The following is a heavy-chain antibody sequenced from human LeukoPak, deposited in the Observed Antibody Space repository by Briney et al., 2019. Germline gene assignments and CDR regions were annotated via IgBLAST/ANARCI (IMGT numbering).Heavy chain of an antibody. CDR2: INHSGST. V-gene: IGHV4-38-2*01. CDR3: ARGRGYYYDSTPHWY. J-gene: IGHJ4*02. Sequence: SETLSLTCAVSGYSISSGYYWGWIRQPPGKGLEWIGEINHSGSTNYNPSLKSRVTISVDTSKNQFSLKLSSVTAADTAVYYCARGRGYYYDSTPHWYWGQGTLVTVSS. D-gene: IGHD3-22*01. CDR1: GYSISSGYY.